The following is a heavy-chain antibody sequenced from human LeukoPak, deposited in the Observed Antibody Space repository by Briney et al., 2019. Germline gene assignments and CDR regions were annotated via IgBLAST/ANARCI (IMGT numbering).Heavy chain of an antibody. D-gene: IGHD6-6*01. CDR3: ARDRGIAARRAWFDP. Sequence: GGSLRLSCAASGFTFSSYGMHWVRQAPGKGLEWVAVIWYDGSNKYYADSVKGRFTISRDNSKNTLYLQMSSLRAEDTAVYYCARDRGIAARRAWFDPWGQGTLVTVSS. V-gene: IGHV3-33*01. CDR1: GFTFSSYG. CDR2: IWYDGSNK. J-gene: IGHJ5*02.